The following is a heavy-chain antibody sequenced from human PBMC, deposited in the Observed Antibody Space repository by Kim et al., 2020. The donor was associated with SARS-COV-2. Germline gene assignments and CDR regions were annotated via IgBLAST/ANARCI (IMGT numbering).Heavy chain of an antibody. V-gene: IGHV7-4-1*02. D-gene: IGHD3-10*01. CDR2: INTNTGNP. CDR3: ARDVYSFDSGNYYPVFFDS. CDR1: GYTFTNYA. J-gene: IGHJ4*02. Sequence: ASVKVSCKASGYTFTNYAMNWVRQAPGQGLEWMGWINTNTGNPTYAQGFTGRLVFSLDTSVNTAYLQITSLKAEDTAVYYCARDVYSFDSGNYYPVFFDSWGQGTLVTVSS.